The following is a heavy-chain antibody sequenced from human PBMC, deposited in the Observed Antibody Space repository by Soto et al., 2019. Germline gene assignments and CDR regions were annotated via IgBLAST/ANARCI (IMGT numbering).Heavy chain of an antibody. CDR1: GGTFSSYA. D-gene: IGHD3-22*01. Sequence: SVKVSCNASGGTFSSYAISWVRQAPGQGLEWMGGIIPIFGTANYAQKFQGRVTITADESTSTAYMELSSLRSEDTAVYYCARGSYYDSSGYYSSFDPWGQGTLVTVSS. J-gene: IGHJ5*02. CDR3: ARGSYYDSSGYYSSFDP. CDR2: IIPIFGTA. V-gene: IGHV1-69*13.